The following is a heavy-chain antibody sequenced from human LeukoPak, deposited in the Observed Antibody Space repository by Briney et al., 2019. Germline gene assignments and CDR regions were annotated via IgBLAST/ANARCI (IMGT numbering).Heavy chain of an antibody. CDR2: IHYSVTT. Sequence: EPSETLSLTCTVSGGSVSSGTYFWTWVRQPPGKGLEWIGHIHYSVTTNYNPSLKSRVTMSLDTSKNQFSLKLTSVTAADTAIYFCARWGTYWGQGILDTVSS. D-gene: IGHD7-27*01. J-gene: IGHJ4*02. CDR3: ARWGTY. V-gene: IGHV4-61*01. CDR1: GGSVSSGTYF.